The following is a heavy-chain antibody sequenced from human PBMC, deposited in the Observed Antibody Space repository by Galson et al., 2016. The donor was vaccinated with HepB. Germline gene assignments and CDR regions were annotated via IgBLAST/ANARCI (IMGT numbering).Heavy chain of an antibody. Sequence: SVKVSCKASGYTFSSHHMHWVRQAPGQGLEWMGVINPANARTNYAQKFQGKVIMTRDTSTSIVYLELSSLRAEDTAGYYCAKVESIKVADDYHYGMDVWGQGTAVVVSS. CDR1: GYTFSSHH. CDR2: INPANART. V-gene: IGHV1-46*01. J-gene: IGHJ6*02. D-gene: IGHD6-19*01. CDR3: AKVESIKVADDYHYGMDV.